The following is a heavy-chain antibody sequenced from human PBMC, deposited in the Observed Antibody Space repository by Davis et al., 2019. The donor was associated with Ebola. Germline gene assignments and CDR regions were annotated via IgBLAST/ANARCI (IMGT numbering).Heavy chain of an antibody. CDR3: AREDYDSSGYYYTY. J-gene: IGHJ4*02. CDR2: IIPIFGTA. V-gene: IGHV1-69*05. CDR1: GGTFSSYA. D-gene: IGHD3-22*01. Sequence: SVKVSCKASGGTFSSYAISWVRQAPGQGLEWMGGIIPIFGTANYAQKFQGRVTMTTDTSTSTAYMELRSLRSDDTAVYYCAREDYDSSGYYYTYWGQGTLVTVSS.